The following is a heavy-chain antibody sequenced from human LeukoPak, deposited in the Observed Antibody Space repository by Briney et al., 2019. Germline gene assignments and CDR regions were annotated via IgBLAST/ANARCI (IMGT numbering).Heavy chain of an antibody. CDR1: GYTFSSYA. J-gene: IGHJ4*02. Sequence: GGSLRLSCAASGYTFSSYAMHWVRQAPGKGLEWVAFIRYDGSNKYYADSVKGRFTISRDNSKNTLYLQMNSLRAEDTAVYYCAKDRDTYNYGSGSYGPGFDYWGQGTLVTVSS. CDR3: AKDRDTYNYGSGSYGPGFDY. V-gene: IGHV3-30*02. D-gene: IGHD3-10*01. CDR2: IRYDGSNK.